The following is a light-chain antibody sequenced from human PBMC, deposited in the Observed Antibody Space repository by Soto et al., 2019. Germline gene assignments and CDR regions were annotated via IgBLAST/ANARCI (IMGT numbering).Light chain of an antibody. CDR2: GAS. CDR1: ESVSTN. Sequence: EIAMTQSPATLSLSPGERATLSCRASESVSTNLAWYQQKAGQAPRLLIYGASTRATGIPARFSGSGSGTEFTLTISGLKSEDFAVYDCQQYSIWRTFCQGTKVDIK. J-gene: IGKJ1*01. V-gene: IGKV3-15*01. CDR3: QQYSIWRT.